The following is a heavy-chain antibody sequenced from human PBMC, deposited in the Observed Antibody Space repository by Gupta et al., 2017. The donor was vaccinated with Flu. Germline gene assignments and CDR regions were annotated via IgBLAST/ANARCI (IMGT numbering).Heavy chain of an antibody. V-gene: IGHV4-59*01. D-gene: IGHD6-13*01. Sequence: QVQLQESGPGLVKPSETLSLTCTVSGGSISSYYWSWIRQPPGKGLEWIGYIYYSGSTNYNPPRKSRVTISVDTSKNQCSMKLSSVTAADTAVYYCARVRGSSWYVGWFDPWGQGNLVTVSS. J-gene: IGHJ5*02. CDR1: GGSISSYY. CDR2: IYYSGST. CDR3: ARVRGSSWYVGWFDP.